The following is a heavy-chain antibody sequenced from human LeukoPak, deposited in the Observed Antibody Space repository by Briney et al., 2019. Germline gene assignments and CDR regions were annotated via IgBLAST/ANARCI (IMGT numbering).Heavy chain of an antibody. CDR3: ARDGITGTTGDYDAFDI. J-gene: IGHJ3*02. CDR1: GYTFTSYY. D-gene: IGHD1-20*01. Sequence: ASVKVSCKASGYTFTSYYMHWVRQAPGQGLEWMGIINPSGGSTSYAQKFQGRVTMTRDMSTSTVYMELNSLRSEDTAVYYCARDGITGTTGDYDAFDIWGQGTMVTVSS. V-gene: IGHV1-46*01. CDR2: INPSGGST.